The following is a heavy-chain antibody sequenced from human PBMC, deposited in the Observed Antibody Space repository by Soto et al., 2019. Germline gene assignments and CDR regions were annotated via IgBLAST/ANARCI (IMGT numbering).Heavy chain of an antibody. J-gene: IGHJ3*02. Sequence: QVQLQESGPGLVKPSQTLSLTCTVSGGSISSGGYYWSWIRQHPGQRLEWIGYIYYSGSTYYNTSLKSRVTISVDTSKNQFSLKLSSVTAADTAVYYCARDSGRNWNRSERNAFDIWGQGTMVTVSS. V-gene: IGHV4-31*03. CDR3: ARDSGRNWNRSERNAFDI. CDR2: IYYSGST. CDR1: GGSISSGGYY. D-gene: IGHD1-20*01.